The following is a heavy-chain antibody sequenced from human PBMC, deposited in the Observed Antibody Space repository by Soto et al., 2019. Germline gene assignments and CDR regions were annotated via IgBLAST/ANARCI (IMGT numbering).Heavy chain of an antibody. D-gene: IGHD3-16*01. Sequence: GASVKVSCKTSGYAFTSYGVNWVRQAPGQGLEWMGWIAPHSGRTTYLPKFQGRVTISADASTNTAYMELRGLSSDDTGIYFCARAPTGRYPSAFCGQGTVVTVSS. CDR2: IAPHSGRT. J-gene: IGHJ4*02. CDR3: ARAPTGRYPSAF. CDR1: GYAFTSYG. V-gene: IGHV1-18*04.